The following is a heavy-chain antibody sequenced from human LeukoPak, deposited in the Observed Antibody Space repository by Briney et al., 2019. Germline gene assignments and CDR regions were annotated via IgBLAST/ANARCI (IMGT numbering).Heavy chain of an antibody. CDR3: ARRYGPYAFDI. J-gene: IGHJ3*02. CDR1: GGSNSSGSYY. Sequence: SETLSLTCTVSGGSNSSGSYYWSWIRQPAGKGLEWIGRIYTSGSTNYNPSLKSRVTISVDTSKNQFSLKLSSVTAADTAVYYCARRYGPYAFDIWGQGTMVTVSS. CDR2: IYTSGST. D-gene: IGHD4-17*01. V-gene: IGHV4-61*02.